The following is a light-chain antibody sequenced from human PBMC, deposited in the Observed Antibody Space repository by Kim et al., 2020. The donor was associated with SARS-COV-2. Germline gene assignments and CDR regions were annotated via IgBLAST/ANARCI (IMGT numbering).Light chain of an antibody. CDR3: QQYSSSPYT. V-gene: IGKV3-20*01. J-gene: IGKJ2*01. Sequence: SPGERPTLPCRASQSVYSIYFGLEQHKRGQAPRLLIVSASCRATGSPDKFSCSGAGTEFTLHIRTLEPEGCVVYYCQQYSSSPYTLGQGTKREI. CDR1: QSVYSIY. CDR2: SAS.